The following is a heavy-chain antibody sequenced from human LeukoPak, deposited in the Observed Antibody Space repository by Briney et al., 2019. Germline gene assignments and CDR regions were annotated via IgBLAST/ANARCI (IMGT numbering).Heavy chain of an antibody. CDR1: GGSISSYY. J-gene: IGHJ4*02. CDR3: ARVNIDGEDY. V-gene: IGHV4-59*01. Sequence: PSETLSLTCTVSGGSISSYYWSWIRQPPGKGLEWIGYIYYSGSTNYNPSLKSRVTISVDTSKNQFSLKLSSVTAADTAVYYCARVNIDGEDYWGQGTLVTVSS. CDR2: IYYSGST. D-gene: IGHD4-17*01.